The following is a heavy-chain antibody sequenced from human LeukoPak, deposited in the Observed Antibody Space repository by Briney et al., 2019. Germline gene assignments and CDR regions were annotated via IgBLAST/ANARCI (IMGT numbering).Heavy chain of an antibody. CDR2: MNPNSGNT. D-gene: IGHD6-6*01. V-gene: IGHV1-8*01. CDR3: ARAEGGGYSSSSGGYYMDV. J-gene: IGHJ6*03. Sequence: ASVKVSCKASGYTFTSYDINWVRQATGQGLEWMGWMNPNSGNTGYAQKFQGRVTMTRNTSISTAYMELSCLRSEDTAVYYCARAEGGGYSSSSGGYYMDVWGKGTTVTVSS. CDR1: GYTFTSYD.